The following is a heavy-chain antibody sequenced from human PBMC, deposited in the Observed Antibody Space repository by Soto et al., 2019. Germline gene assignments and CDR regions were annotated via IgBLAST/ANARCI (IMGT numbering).Heavy chain of an antibody. CDR3: ARKKVAGRTVDY. J-gene: IGHJ4*02. Sequence: ASETLSLTCAVYGGSFSGYYWSWIRQPPGKGLEWIGEINHSGSTNYNPSLKSRVTISVDTSKNQFSLKLSSVTAADTAVYYCARKKVAGRTVDYWGQGTLVTVSS. D-gene: IGHD6-19*01. V-gene: IGHV4-34*01. CDR1: GGSFSGYY. CDR2: INHSGST.